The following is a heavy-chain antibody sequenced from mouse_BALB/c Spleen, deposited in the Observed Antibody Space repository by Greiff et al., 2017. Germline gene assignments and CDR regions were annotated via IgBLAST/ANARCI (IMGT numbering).Heavy chain of an antibody. CDR3: ARGAYYDGSSYAWFAY. Sequence: EVKLVESGGGLVKPGGSLKLSCAASGFTFSSYAMSWVRQTPEKRLEWVASISSGGSTYYPDSVKGRFTISRDNARNILYLQMSSLRSEDTAMYYCARGAYYDGSSYAWFAYWGQGTLVTVAA. CDR2: ISSGGST. J-gene: IGHJ3*01. D-gene: IGHD1-1*01. V-gene: IGHV5-6-5*01. CDR1: GFTFSSYA.